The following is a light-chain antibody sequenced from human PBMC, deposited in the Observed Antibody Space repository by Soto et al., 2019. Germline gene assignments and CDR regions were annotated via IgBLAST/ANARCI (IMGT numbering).Light chain of an antibody. CDR2: DVS. Sequence: QSALTQPASVSGPPGQSITISCTGTSSDVGGYNYVSWYQQHPGKAPKLMIYDVSNRPSGVSNRFSGSKSGNTASLTISGLQAEDEADYYCSSYTSSSTYVFGTGTKVTV. CDR3: SSYTSSSTYV. CDR1: SSDVGGYNY. J-gene: IGLJ1*01. V-gene: IGLV2-14*01.